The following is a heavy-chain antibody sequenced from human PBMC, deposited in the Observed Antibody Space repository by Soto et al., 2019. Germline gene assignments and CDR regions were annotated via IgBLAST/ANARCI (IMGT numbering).Heavy chain of an antibody. CDR1: GFTFSSYA. CDR2: ISYDGSNK. CDR3: ASSFTTPGGMDV. V-gene: IGHV3-30-3*01. Sequence: SLRLSCAASGFTFSSYAMHWVRQAPGKGLEWVAVISYDGSNKYYADSVKGRFTISRDNSKNTLYLQMNSLRAEDTAVYYCASSFTTPGGMDVWGQGTTVTVSS. D-gene: IGHD3-22*01. J-gene: IGHJ6*02.